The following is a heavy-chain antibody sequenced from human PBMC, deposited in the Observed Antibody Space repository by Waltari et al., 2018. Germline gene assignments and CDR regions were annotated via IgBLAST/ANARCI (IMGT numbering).Heavy chain of an antibody. CDR1: GGSISSGSYY. CDR3: AKDPSGYSGPRLYYMDV. J-gene: IGHJ6*03. V-gene: IGHV3-23*01. D-gene: IGHD5-12*01. CDR2: ISGSGGST. Sequence: VQLQESGPGLVKPSQTLSLTCTVSGGSISSGSYYWSWIRQPAGKGLEWVSAISGSGGSTYYADSVKGRFTISRDNSKNTLYLQMNSLRAEDTAVYYCAKDPSGYSGPRLYYMDVWGKGTTVTVSS.